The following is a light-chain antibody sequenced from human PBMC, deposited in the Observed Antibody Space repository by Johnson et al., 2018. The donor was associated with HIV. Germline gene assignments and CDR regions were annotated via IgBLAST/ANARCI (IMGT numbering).Light chain of an antibody. CDR3: GTGDSSLSAGSYV. Sequence: QSVLTQPPSVSAAPGQKVTISCSGSSSNIGNNYVSWYQQLPGTAPKLLIYDNNKRPSGIPDRFSGSKSGTSATLGITGLQTGDEADYYCGTGDSSLSAGSYVFGTGTKVTVL. J-gene: IGLJ1*01. V-gene: IGLV1-51*01. CDR1: SSNIGNNY. CDR2: DNN.